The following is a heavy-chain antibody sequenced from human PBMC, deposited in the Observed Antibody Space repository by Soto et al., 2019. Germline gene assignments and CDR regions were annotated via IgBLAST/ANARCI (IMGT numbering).Heavy chain of an antibody. CDR3: ARDTDSVEGSYYVYYYAMDV. Sequence: PGGSXRLSCAASGFTFSSYGMHWVRQAPGKGLEWVAVIWYDGSNKYYADSVKGRFTISRDNSKNTLYLQMNSLRAEDTAVYYCARDTDSVEGSYYVYYYAMDVWGQGTTVTVSS. J-gene: IGHJ6*02. CDR1: GFTFSSYG. CDR2: IWYDGSNK. D-gene: IGHD1-26*01. V-gene: IGHV3-33*01.